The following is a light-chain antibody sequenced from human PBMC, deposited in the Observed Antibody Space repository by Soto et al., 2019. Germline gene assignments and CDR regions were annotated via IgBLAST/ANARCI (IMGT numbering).Light chain of an antibody. CDR2: EVS. Sequence: QSVLTQPASVSGSPGQSITISCTGTSSDVGGYNYVSWYQQHPGKAPKLMIYEVSNRPSGVSNRFSGSKSGNTASLTISGLQAEDEADYYCSLYTSSSTLYVFGTGTKVTVL. V-gene: IGLV2-14*01. CDR1: SSDVGGYNY. J-gene: IGLJ1*01. CDR3: SLYTSSSTLYV.